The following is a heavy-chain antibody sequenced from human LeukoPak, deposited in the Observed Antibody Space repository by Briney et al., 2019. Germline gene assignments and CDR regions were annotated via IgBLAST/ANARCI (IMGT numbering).Heavy chain of an antibody. CDR1: GGSFSGYY. J-gene: IGHJ4*02. D-gene: IGHD3-3*01. CDR2: INHSGST. CDR3: ARGGYDFWSGPLNYFDY. Sequence: SETLSLTCAVYGGSFSGYYWSWIRQPPGKGLEWIGEINHSGSTNYNPSLKSRVTISVDTSKNQFSLKLSSVTAADTAVYYCARGGYDFWSGPLNYFDYWGQGTLVTVSS. V-gene: IGHV4-34*01.